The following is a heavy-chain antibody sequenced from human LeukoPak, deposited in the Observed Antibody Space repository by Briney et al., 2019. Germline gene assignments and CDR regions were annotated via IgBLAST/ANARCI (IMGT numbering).Heavy chain of an antibody. D-gene: IGHD3-10*01. Sequence: GASVKVSCKASGYTFTSYAMNWVRQAPGQGLEWMGWINTNTGNPTYAQGFTGRFVFSLDTSVSTAYLQISSLKAEDTAVYYCAREGEYYSESGNLVDASGVWGQGTMVTVTA. V-gene: IGHV7-4-1*02. CDR1: GYTFTSYA. CDR2: INTNTGNP. CDR3: AREGEYYSESGNLVDASGV. J-gene: IGHJ3*01.